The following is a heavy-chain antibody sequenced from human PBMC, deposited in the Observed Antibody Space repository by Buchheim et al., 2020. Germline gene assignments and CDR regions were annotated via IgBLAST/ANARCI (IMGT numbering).Heavy chain of an antibody. CDR2: VYYSGNT. CDR1: GGSISTYY. CDR3: ARDRLRNWFDS. D-gene: IGHD4-17*01. V-gene: IGHV4-59*12. Sequence: QVQLQESGPGLVKPSETLSLTCTVSGGSISTYYWNWIRQSPGKGLEWIGYVYYSGNTNYNPPLKSRVTMSVDTSKNQFSLPLRSVTAADTAVYYCARDRLRNWFDSWGQGTL. J-gene: IGHJ5*01.